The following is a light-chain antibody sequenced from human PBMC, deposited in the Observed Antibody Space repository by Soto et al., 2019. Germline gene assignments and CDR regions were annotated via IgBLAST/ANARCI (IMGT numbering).Light chain of an antibody. J-gene: IGKJ5*01. Sequence: IQMTQSTSALSSSIGDRVTITCRPMQTISSWLAWYQQKPGKAPELLIYKASTLKSGVPSRFSGSGSGTKFTLTISGLQSEDFAVYCWQQYNNWITFGQGTRLEIK. CDR1: QTISSW. CDR2: KAS. CDR3: QQYNNWIT. V-gene: IGKV1-5*03.